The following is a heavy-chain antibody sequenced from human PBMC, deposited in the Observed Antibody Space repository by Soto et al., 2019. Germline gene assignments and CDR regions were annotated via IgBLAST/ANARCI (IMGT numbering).Heavy chain of an antibody. CDR3: ARDLWGYCGTDCYPLDV. V-gene: IGHV4-59*01. J-gene: IGHJ6*02. CDR1: GGSISGYY. CDR2: MYNTGST. Sequence: SETLSLTCTVSGGSISGYYWSWIRQPPGKGLEWIGYMYNTGSTVYNPSFKSRVTLSVDTSKNQFSLKLNSVTAADTAVYYCARDLWGYCGTDCYPLDVWGQGTTVT. D-gene: IGHD2-21*02.